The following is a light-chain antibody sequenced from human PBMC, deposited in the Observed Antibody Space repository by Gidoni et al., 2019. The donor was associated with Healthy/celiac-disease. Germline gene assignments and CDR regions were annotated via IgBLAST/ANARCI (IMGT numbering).Light chain of an antibody. V-gene: IGKV1-5*03. CDR3: QQYNSQYT. J-gene: IGKJ2*01. CDR1: QSISSW. Sequence: DIQMTQSPSTLSASVADRVTIACRASQSISSWLAWYQQKPGKAPKLLIYKASSLESGVPSRVSGSGSGTEFTLTISSLQPDDFATYYCQQYNSQYTFGQGTKLEIK. CDR2: KAS.